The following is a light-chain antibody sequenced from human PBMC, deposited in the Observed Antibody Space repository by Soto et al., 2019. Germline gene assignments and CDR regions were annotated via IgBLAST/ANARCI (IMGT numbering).Light chain of an antibody. CDR2: EVT. J-gene: IGLJ2*01. CDR3: SSYSTSSTVV. Sequence: QSALTQPASVSGSPGQSITISCTGTSSDVGGYNYVSWYQQYPDKAPKLMMYEVTNRPSGVSNRFFGSKSGNTASLTISGLQAEDEADYYCSSYSTSSTVVFSGGTKLTVL. V-gene: IGLV2-14*01. CDR1: SSDVGGYNY.